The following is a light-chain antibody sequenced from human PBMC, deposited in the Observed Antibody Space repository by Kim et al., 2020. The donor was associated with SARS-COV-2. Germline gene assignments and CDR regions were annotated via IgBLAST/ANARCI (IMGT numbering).Light chain of an antibody. Sequence: SYELTQPLSVSVALGQTARMTCGGDNIEKRNVHWYQQRPGQAPILVIYRDSKRPSGIPERVSGSNSGNTATLTISRVQAGDEADYYCQGWDGRAVVFGGG. J-gene: IGLJ2*01. V-gene: IGLV3-9*01. CDR1: NIEKRN. CDR3: QGWDGRAVV. CDR2: RDS.